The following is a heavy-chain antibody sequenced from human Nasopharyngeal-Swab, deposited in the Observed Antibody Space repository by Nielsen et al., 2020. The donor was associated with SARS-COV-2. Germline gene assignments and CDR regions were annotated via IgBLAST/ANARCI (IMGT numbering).Heavy chain of an antibody. CDR2: ISGSGDTT. CDR3: AKAPYLRGLDV. V-gene: IGHV3-23*01. CDR1: GFTFSSYA. J-gene: IGHJ6*02. D-gene: IGHD2-21*01. Sequence: GGSLRLSCAASGFTFSSYAMTWVRQAPGKGLEWVSIISGSGDTTYYADSVKDRFTISRDNSKSTLYLQTNSLRVEDTAVYYCAKAPYLRGLDVWGQGTTVTVSS.